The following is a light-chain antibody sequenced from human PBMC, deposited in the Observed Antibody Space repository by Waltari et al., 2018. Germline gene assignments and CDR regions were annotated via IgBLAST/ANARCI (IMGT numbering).Light chain of an antibody. J-gene: IGLJ2*01. V-gene: IGLV2-14*03. CDR3: SSYTSHTTRV. CDR1: SSDVCDNDY. CDR2: DVS. Sequence: QAALTQPASVSASLGQSITISCTGTSSDVCDNDYVSWYQQHPGKAPKLMIFDVSNRPSGVSARFSGSRSGNTASLTISGLQAEDEADYYCSSYTSHTTRVFGGGTELTVL.